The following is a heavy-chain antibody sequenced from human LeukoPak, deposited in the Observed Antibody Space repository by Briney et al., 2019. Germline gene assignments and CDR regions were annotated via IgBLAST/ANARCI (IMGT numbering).Heavy chain of an antibody. CDR3: TRTPSAAAPFDY. CDR2: IRSKAYGGTP. J-gene: IGHJ4*02. V-gene: IGHV3-49*04. CDR1: GFTFGDYA. Sequence: GGSLRLSCTGSGFTFGDYAMSWVRQAPGKGLEGVAFIRSKAYGGTPEYAASVKGRITISSDDSKNIAYVQMNSLRTEDTAVYYCTRTPSAAAPFDYWGQGSLVTVSS. D-gene: IGHD2-2*01.